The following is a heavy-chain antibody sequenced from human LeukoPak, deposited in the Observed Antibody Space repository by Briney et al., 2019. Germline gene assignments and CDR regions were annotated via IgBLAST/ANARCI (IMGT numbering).Heavy chain of an antibody. V-gene: IGHV4-59*01. D-gene: IGHD3-22*01. CDR3: ARTRPYYDSSGTTGYYFDY. Sequence: SAALSLTCTVSGGSISSYYWSWIRQPPGKGLEWIGYIYYSGSTNYNPSLKSRVTISVDTSKNQFSLKLSSVTAADTAVYYCARTRPYYDSSGTTGYYFDYWGQGTLVTVSS. CDR2: IYYSGST. CDR1: GGSISSYY. J-gene: IGHJ4*02.